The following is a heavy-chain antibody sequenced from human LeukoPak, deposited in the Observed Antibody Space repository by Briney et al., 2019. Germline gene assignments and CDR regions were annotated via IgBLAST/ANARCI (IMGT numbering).Heavy chain of an antibody. J-gene: IGHJ4*02. V-gene: IGHV3-48*01. Sequence: GGSLRLSCAASGFTFSPLGMNWVRQAPGRGLEWVSYISSGSSTTYYADSVKGRFTISRDNSKNTVYLQMTSLRTEDTAVYYCAKDRIGWAPGYVSGPLDQWGQGTLVTVSS. CDR3: AKDRIGWAPGYVSGPLDQ. CDR1: GFTFSPLG. D-gene: IGHD6-19*01. CDR2: ISSGSSTT.